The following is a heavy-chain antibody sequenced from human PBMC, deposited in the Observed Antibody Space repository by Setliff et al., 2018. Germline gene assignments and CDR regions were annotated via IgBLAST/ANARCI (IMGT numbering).Heavy chain of an antibody. D-gene: IGHD3-22*01. Sequence: SVQVSCKASGGAFSSYAISWVRQAPGQGLEWMGGIIPIFGTANYAQKFQGRVTITADESTSTAYMELSSLRSEDTAVYYCARDGDNYYDSSGYYLNHAFDIWGQGTMVIVS. V-gene: IGHV1-69*13. CDR2: IIPIFGTA. CDR1: GGAFSSYA. J-gene: IGHJ3*02. CDR3: ARDGDNYYDSSGYYLNHAFDI.